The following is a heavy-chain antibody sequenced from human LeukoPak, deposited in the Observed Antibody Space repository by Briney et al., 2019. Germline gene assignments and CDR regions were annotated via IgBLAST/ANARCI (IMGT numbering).Heavy chain of an antibody. Sequence: GGSLRLSCAASRFTFSSYSMNWVRQAPGKGLEWVSSISSSGSYIYYADSVKGRFTISRDNAKKSLYLQMNSLRVEDTGVYYCASWGEGALDNWGQGTLVTVSS. CDR1: RFTFSSYS. D-gene: IGHD1-26*01. CDR3: ASWGEGALDN. V-gene: IGHV3-21*01. CDR2: ISSSGSYI. J-gene: IGHJ4*02.